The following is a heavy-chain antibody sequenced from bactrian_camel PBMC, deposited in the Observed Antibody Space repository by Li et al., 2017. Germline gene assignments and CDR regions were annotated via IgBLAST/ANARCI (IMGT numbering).Heavy chain of an antibody. J-gene: IGHJ4*01. CDR2: IHSGGVIT. Sequence: VQLVESGGGLVQPGGSLRLSCAASGFSFNKYAMSWIRQAPGKGLEWVSAIHSGGVITYYLDSVKGRFTISRDNTKNTLYLQLNNLKTVDAALYYCTAREVSWAYKYWGQGTQVTVS. V-gene: IGHV3S31*01. CDR3: TAREVSWAYKY. D-gene: IGHD2*01. CDR1: GFSFNKYA.